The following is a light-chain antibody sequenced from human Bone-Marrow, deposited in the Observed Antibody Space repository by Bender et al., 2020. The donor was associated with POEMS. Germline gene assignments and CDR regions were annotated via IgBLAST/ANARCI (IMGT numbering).Light chain of an antibody. J-gene: IGLJ3*02. Sequence: QSVLTQPPSASGTPGQRVAISCSGSDSNIGSSYVHWYQQVPGSAPRLVVYSNYQRPSGVPARFSGSKSGTSASLAISDIQSEDEGDYYCSSWDDSLSGWVFGGGTKLTVL. CDR2: SNY. CDR3: SSWDDSLSGWV. CDR1: DSNIGSSY. V-gene: IGLV1-47*02.